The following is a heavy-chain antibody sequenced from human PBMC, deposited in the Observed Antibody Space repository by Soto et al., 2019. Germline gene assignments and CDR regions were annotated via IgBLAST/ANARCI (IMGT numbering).Heavy chain of an antibody. J-gene: IGHJ4*02. CDR3: TTAFEY. CDR1: GFTFSSYA. V-gene: IGHV3-74*01. CDR2: INNDGTGT. Sequence: GGSLRLSCAASGFTFSSYAMHWVRQAPGKGLEWVSRINNDGTGTSYADSVKGRFTISRDDATNTLFLQINSLRAEDTAVYYCTTAFEYWGQGALVTVSS.